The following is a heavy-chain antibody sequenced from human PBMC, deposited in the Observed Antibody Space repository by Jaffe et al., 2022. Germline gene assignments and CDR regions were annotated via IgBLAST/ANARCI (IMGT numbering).Heavy chain of an antibody. V-gene: IGHV4-38-2*01. Sequence: QVQLQESGPGLVKPSETLSLTCAVSGYSISSGYYWGWIRQPPGKGLEWIGSIYHSGSTYYNPSLKSRVTISVDTSKNQFSLKLSSVTAADTAVYYCARQRSKINNSPNHKPPNWFDPWGQGTLVTVSS. J-gene: IGHJ5*02. CDR2: IYHSGST. D-gene: IGHD1-20*01. CDR1: GYSISSGYY. CDR3: ARQRSKINNSPNHKPPNWFDP.